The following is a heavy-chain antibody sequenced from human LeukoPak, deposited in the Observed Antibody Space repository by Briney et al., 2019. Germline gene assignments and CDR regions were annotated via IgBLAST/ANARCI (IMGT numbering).Heavy chain of an antibody. CDR2: ISSSGGSQ. V-gene: IGHV3-23*01. J-gene: IGHJ4*02. Sequence: PGGSLRLSCAASGFSFSSYAMSWVRQAPGKGLEWVSGISSSGGSQYYADSVQGRFTISRDNSKNTLFLQMTGLRAEDTAVYYCADLGTTYYYDRSTYWGQGTLVAVSS. CDR3: ADLGTTYYYDRSTY. D-gene: IGHD3-22*01. CDR1: GFSFSSYA.